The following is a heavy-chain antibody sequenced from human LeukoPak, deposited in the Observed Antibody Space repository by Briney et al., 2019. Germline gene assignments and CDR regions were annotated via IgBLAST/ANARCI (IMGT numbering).Heavy chain of an antibody. CDR1: GFTFSSYS. V-gene: IGHV3-21*01. Sequence: GGSLRFSCAASGFTFSSYSMNWVRQAPGKGLEWVSSISSSSSYIYYADSVKGRFTISRDNAKNSLYLQMNSLRAEDTAVYYCARTDRTGTTSPIDYWGQGTLVTASS. D-gene: IGHD1-1*01. CDR2: ISSSSSYI. CDR3: ARTDRTGTTSPIDY. J-gene: IGHJ4*02.